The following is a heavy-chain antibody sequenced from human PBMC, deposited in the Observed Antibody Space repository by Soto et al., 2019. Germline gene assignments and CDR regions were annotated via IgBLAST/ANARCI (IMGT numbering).Heavy chain of an antibody. CDR3: ARRQISPPTRGAATARSAMDV. CDR1: GFTFNNYG. D-gene: IGHD6-13*01. CDR2: IWNDGSNS. Sequence: PGGSLRLSCAASGFTFNNYGMHWVRQAPGKGLEWVAVIWNDGSNSYYANSVKGRFTISRDNSKNTLYLQMSSLRADDTAVYYCARRQISPPTRGAATARSAMDVWDQGTTVTVSS. V-gene: IGHV3-33*01. J-gene: IGHJ6*02.